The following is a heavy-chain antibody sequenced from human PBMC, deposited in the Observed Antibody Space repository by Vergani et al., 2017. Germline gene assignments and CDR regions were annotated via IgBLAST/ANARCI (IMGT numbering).Heavy chain of an antibody. D-gene: IGHD3-10*01. Sequence: EVQLLESGGGLVQPGGSLRLSCAASGFTFSSYAMSWVRQAPGKGLEWVSAISGSGGSTYYADSVKGRFTISRDNSKNTLYLQMNSLRAEDTALYYCAKDRFTMVRGVRHYYFDYWGQGTLVTVSS. CDR1: GFTFSSYA. J-gene: IGHJ4*02. CDR3: AKDRFTMVRGVRHYYFDY. V-gene: IGHV3-23*01. CDR2: ISGSGGST.